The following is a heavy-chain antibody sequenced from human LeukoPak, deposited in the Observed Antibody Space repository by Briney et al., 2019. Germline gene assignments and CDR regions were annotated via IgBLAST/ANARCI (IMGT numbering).Heavy chain of an antibody. V-gene: IGHV5-10-1*01. CDR2: IGPSDSYT. CDR1: GYSFTTYW. Sequence: GESPRISCCASGYSFTTYWNSWGRQMPGKGLEWMGRIGPSDSYTNCSPSFQGHVTISVDNSINTAYLQWSSLKASDTAMYCCARSAYYYDTGGTSWGQGTLVIVSS. CDR3: ARSAYYYDTGGTS. D-gene: IGHD3-22*01. J-gene: IGHJ4*02.